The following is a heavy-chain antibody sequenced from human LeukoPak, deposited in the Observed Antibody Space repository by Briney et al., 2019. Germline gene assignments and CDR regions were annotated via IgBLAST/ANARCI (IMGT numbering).Heavy chain of an antibody. CDR3: ARELSAAGRWGAFDI. D-gene: IGHD6-13*01. J-gene: IGHJ3*02. CDR2: INPNSGDT. Sequence: ASVKVSCKASGYTFTGYYMHWVRQAPGQGLEWMGWINPNSGDTNYAQKFQGRVTMTRDTSISTAYMELSRLGSDDTAVYYCARELSAAGRWGAFDIWGQGTTVTVSS. CDR1: GYTFTGYY. V-gene: IGHV1-2*02.